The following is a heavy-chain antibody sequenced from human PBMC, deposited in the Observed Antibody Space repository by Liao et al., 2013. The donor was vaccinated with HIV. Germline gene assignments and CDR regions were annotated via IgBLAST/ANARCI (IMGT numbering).Heavy chain of an antibody. D-gene: IGHD6-19*01. Sequence: QVQLQESGPGLVKPSQTLSLTCSVSSDSISSGDYYWNWIRQPPGKGLEWIGFIYYTGRTYYNPSLRSRVTISVDTSKNQFSLKLSSVTAADTAVYYCARTHSSGSRLGLDYWGQGTLVTVSS. J-gene: IGHJ4*02. CDR3: ARTHSSGSRLGLDY. CDR2: IYYTGRT. V-gene: IGHV4-30-4*08. CDR1: SDSISSGDYY.